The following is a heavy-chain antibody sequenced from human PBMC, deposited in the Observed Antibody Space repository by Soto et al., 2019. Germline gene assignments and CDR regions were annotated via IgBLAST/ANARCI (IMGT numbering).Heavy chain of an antibody. Sequence: LRLSCTVSGGSISSGDYYWSWIRQPPGKGLEWIGYIYYSGSTYYNPSLKSRVTISVDTSKNQFSLKLSSVTAADTAVYYCARDVAYCGGDCYGNWFDPWGQGTLVTVSS. V-gene: IGHV4-30-4*01. D-gene: IGHD2-21*02. CDR1: GGSISSGDYY. J-gene: IGHJ5*02. CDR2: IYYSGST. CDR3: ARDVAYCGGDCYGNWFDP.